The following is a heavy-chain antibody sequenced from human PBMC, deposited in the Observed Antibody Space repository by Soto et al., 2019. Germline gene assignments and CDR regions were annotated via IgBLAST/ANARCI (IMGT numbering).Heavy chain of an antibody. V-gene: IGHV4-38-2*01. CDR2: IYHSGST. D-gene: IGHD1-1*01. CDR1: GYSISSGYY. CDR3: ASEPPNAAPPSNWFDP. Sequence: SETLSLTCAVSGYSISSGYYWGWIRQPPGKGLEWIGSIYHSGSTYYNPSLKSRVTISVDTSKNQFSLKLSSVTAADTAVYYCASEPPNAAPPSNWFDPWGQGTLVTVSS. J-gene: IGHJ5*02.